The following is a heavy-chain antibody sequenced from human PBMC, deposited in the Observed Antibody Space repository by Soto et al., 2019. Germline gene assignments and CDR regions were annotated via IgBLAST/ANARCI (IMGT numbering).Heavy chain of an antibody. CDR3: ARGMKTAVFYGMDV. CDR2: ISTSSNLI. Sequence: GGSLRLSCAASGFNFSRSSMNWVRQAPGKGLEWVASISTSSNLIYCEDSVKGRFTVSRDNTKNSMYLQMISLRAEDTAIYYCARGMKTAVFYGMDVWGQGTTVTVSS. V-gene: IGHV3-21*01. J-gene: IGHJ6*02. D-gene: IGHD2-2*01. CDR1: GFNFSRSS.